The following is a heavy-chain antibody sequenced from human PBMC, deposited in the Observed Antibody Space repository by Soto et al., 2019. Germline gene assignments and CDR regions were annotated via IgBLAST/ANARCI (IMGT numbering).Heavy chain of an antibody. J-gene: IGHJ6*02. V-gene: IGHV1-69*13. CDR1: GGTFSSYA. CDR2: IIPIFGTA. D-gene: IGHD6-13*01. Sequence: GASVKVSCKASGGTFSSYAISWVRQAPGQGLEWMGGIIPIFGTANYAQKFQGRVTITADESTSTAYMELSSLRSEDTAVYYCAREFIPGIAAAGLPVAQSYYYYYGMDVWGQGTTVTVSS. CDR3: AREFIPGIAAAGLPVAQSYYYYYGMDV.